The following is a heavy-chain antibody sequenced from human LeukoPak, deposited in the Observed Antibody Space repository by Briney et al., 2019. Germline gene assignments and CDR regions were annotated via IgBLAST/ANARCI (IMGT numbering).Heavy chain of an antibody. Sequence: SETLSLTCAVYGGSFSTYYWSWIPQSPGKGLEWIAEINHRGDTNYNPSVKSRVTISVDTSKNQFSLKVRSLTAADTAVYYCARGPTISETGYFDFWGQGTLVTVSS. D-gene: IGHD1-1*01. CDR2: INHRGDT. CDR1: GGSFSTYY. CDR3: ARGPTISETGYFDF. V-gene: IGHV4-34*01. J-gene: IGHJ4*03.